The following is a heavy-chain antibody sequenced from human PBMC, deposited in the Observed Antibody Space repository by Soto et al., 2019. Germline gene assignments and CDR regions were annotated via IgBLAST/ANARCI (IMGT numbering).Heavy chain of an antibody. CDR1: GFTFSNYW. CDR2: IKQDGSEK. D-gene: IGHD3-16*01. Sequence: EVQLVESGGGLVQPWGSLRLSFAASGFTFSNYWMIWVRQAPGKGLEWVANIKQDGSEKYYVDSVKGRFTSSRDNAKRTLFLQMNSLTDEDTAVYYCARGGDPENHYYYGMAVWGQGTTVTVSS. V-gene: IGHV3-7*03. CDR3: ARGGDPENHYYYGMAV. J-gene: IGHJ6*02.